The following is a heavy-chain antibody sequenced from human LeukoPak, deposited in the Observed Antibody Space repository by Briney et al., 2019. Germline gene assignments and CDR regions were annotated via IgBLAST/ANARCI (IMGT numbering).Heavy chain of an antibody. V-gene: IGHV3-48*03. D-gene: IGHD2-21*02. CDR3: ARDRVAVTAIQNRYFDY. CDR2: ISSSGSTI. CDR1: GFTFSSYE. J-gene: IGHJ4*02. Sequence: GGSLRLSCAASGFTFSSYEMNWVRQAPGKGLEWVSYISSSGSTIYYADSVKGRFTISRDNAKNSLYLQMNSLRAEDTAVYYCARDRVAVTAIQNRYFDYWAREPWSPSPQ.